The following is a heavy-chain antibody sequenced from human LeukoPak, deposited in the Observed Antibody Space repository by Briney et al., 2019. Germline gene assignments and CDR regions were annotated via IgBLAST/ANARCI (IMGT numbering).Heavy chain of an antibody. CDR3: ARETGGLDY. CDR1: GYTFTSYY. J-gene: IGHJ4*02. V-gene: IGHV1-2*04. Sequence: GASVKVSCKASGYTFTSYYIHWVRQAPGQGLGWMGWINPNSGGTNYAQKFQGWVTMTRDTSISTAYMELSRLRSDDTAVYYCARETGGLDYWGQGTLVTVSS. CDR2: INPNSGGT. D-gene: IGHD3-10*01.